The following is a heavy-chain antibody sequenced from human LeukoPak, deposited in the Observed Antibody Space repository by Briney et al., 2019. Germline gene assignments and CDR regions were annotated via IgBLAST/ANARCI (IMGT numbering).Heavy chain of an antibody. V-gene: IGHV3-21*01. Sequence: GGSLRLSCEASGLIFSNVWMSWVRQAPGKGLEWVSSISSSSSYIYYADSVKGRFTISRDNAKNSLYLQMNSLRAEDTAVYYCAGGRYSSGWGADYWGQGTLVTVSS. D-gene: IGHD6-19*01. J-gene: IGHJ4*02. CDR2: ISSSSSYI. CDR1: GLIFSNVW. CDR3: AGGRYSSGWGADY.